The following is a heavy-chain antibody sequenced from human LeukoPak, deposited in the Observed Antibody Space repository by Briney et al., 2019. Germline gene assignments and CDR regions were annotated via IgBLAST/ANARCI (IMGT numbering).Heavy chain of an antibody. CDR3: ARDRGIPGQQLATY. Sequence: GASVKVSCKASGYTFTSYAMHWVRQAPGQRLEWMGWINAGNGNTKYSQKFQGRVTITRDTSASTAYMELSSLRSEDTAVYYCARDRGIPGQQLATYWGQGTLVTVPS. CDR1: GYTFTSYA. D-gene: IGHD6-13*01. V-gene: IGHV1-3*01. CDR2: INAGNGNT. J-gene: IGHJ4*02.